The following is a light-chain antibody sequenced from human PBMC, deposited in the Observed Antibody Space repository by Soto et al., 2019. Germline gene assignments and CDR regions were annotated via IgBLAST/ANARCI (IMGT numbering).Light chain of an antibody. V-gene: IGKV3-15*01. CDR3: HQYNSWPRGT. J-gene: IGKJ3*01. CDR2: GAS. CDR1: QSISSY. Sequence: EIVMTQSPATLSVSPGERATLSCRASQSISSYLAWYQQKPGQAPRLLIYGASTRATGIPARFSGSGSGTEFTLTISSLQSEDFAVYYCHQYNSWPRGTFGPGTKVEIK.